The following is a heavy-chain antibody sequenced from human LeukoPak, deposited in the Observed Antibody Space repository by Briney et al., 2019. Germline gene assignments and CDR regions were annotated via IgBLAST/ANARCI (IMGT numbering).Heavy chain of an antibody. J-gene: IGHJ1*01. D-gene: IGHD6-19*01. CDR2: INPSGGST. CDR3: ARALGTTAVAPGDFQH. V-gene: IGHV1-46*01. Sequence: GASVKVSCKASGYTFTSYYIHWVRQAPGQGLEWMGIINPSGGSTTYAQKFQGRVTMTRDTSTSTVYMELSSLRSEDTAVYYCARALGTTAVAPGDFQHWGQGTLVTVSS. CDR1: GYTFTSYY.